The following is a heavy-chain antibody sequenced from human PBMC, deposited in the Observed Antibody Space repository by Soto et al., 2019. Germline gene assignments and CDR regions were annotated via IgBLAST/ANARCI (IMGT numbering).Heavy chain of an antibody. Sequence: GASVKASCKASGYTFTSYGISCVRQAPGQGLEWMGWISAYNGNTNYAQKLQGRVTMTTDTSTSTAYMELRSLRSDDTAVYYCASTLGHDYGDFTSYYWGQGTLVTVSS. CDR2: ISAYNGNT. D-gene: IGHD4-17*01. J-gene: IGHJ4*02. CDR3: ASTLGHDYGDFTSYY. V-gene: IGHV1-18*01. CDR1: GYTFTSYG.